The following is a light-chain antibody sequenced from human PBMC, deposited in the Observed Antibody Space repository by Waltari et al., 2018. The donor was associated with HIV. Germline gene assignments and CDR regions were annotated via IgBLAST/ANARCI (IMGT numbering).Light chain of an antibody. CDR3: QQSYSTPRT. Sequence: DIQMTQSPSSLSASVGDRVTITCRSSQSLSSYLIWYQQKPGKAPKLLIFAASTLQSGVPSRFSGSGYGTEFTLTISRLQREDYATYYWQQSYSTPRTFGQGTKVEIK. J-gene: IGKJ1*01. CDR2: AAS. V-gene: IGKV1-39*01. CDR1: QSLSSY.